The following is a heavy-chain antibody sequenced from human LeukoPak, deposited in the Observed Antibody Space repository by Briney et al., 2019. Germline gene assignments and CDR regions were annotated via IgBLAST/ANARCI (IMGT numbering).Heavy chain of an antibody. J-gene: IGHJ4*02. Sequence: SETLSLTCTVSCGSISSGSYYWSWIRQPAGKGLEWIGRIYTSGSTNYNPSLKSRVTISVDTSKNQFSLKLSSVTAADTAVYYCARGILAGLDYWGQGTLVTVSS. CDR2: IYTSGST. V-gene: IGHV4-61*02. CDR1: CGSISSGSYY. CDR3: ARGILAGLDY. D-gene: IGHD3/OR15-3a*01.